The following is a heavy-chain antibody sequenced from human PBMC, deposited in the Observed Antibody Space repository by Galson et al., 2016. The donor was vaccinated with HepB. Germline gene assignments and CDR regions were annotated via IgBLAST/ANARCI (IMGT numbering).Heavy chain of an antibody. CDR3: ARLPSSGHDY. Sequence: SLRLSCADSGFAFSSYWMHWVRQAPGKGLVWVSRINSDGSITNYADSVKGRFTISRYNAKNTVYLQMNSLRAEDTAVYYCARLPSSGHDYWGQGTLVTVSS. CDR2: INSDGSIT. D-gene: IGHD3-22*01. J-gene: IGHJ4*02. V-gene: IGHV3-74*01. CDR1: GFAFSSYW.